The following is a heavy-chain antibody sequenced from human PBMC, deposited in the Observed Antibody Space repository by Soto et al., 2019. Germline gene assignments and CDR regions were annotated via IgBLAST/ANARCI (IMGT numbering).Heavy chain of an antibody. CDR1: GYTFTSYG. D-gene: IGHD3-10*01. Sequence: ASVKVSCKASGYTFTSYGISWVRQAPGQGLEWMGWISAYNGDTNYAQKLQGRVTMTTDTSTSTAYMELRSLRYDETDVYYCARGVYGSGIRRSGYYYMDVWGKGTTVTVSS. CDR3: ARGVYGSGIRRSGYYYMDV. J-gene: IGHJ6*03. V-gene: IGHV1-18*01. CDR2: ISAYNGDT.